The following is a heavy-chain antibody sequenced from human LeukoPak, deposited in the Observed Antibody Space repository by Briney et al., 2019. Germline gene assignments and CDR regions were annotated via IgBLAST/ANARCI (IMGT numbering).Heavy chain of an antibody. CDR2: ISYDGSNX. CDR3: AKLVVAATGGFDY. V-gene: IGHV3-30*18. CDR1: GFTFSSYG. D-gene: IGHD2-15*01. Sequence: GRSLRLSCAASGFTFSSYGMHWVRQAPGKGLEWVAVISYDGSNXXXXXSXXXRFTISRDNSKNTLYLQMNSLRAEDTAVYYCAKLVVAATGGFDYWGQGTLVTVSS. J-gene: IGHJ4*02.